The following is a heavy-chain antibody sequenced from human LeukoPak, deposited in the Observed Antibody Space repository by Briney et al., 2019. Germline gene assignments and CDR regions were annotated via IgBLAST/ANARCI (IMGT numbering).Heavy chain of an antibody. Sequence: GGSLRLSCAASGFTFNNYAMSWVRQAPGKGLEWVSGISDSGRSTYYADSVKGRLTISRDNSKSTLYLQMNSLRAEDTAAYYCAKDRGTITMIVVVAVPGPSHFFDCWGQGALVTVSS. J-gene: IGHJ4*02. V-gene: IGHV3-23*01. CDR2: ISDSGRST. D-gene: IGHD3-22*01. CDR3: AKDRGTITMIVVVAVPGPSHFFDC. CDR1: GFTFNNYA.